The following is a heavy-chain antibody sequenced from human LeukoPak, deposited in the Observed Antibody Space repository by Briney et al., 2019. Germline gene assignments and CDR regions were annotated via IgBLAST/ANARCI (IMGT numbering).Heavy chain of an antibody. CDR1: GYIFTSYW. D-gene: IGHD6-13*01. CDR2: IDPGDSDT. CDR3: ARLPRSSSWFDYFDY. J-gene: IGHJ4*02. Sequence: GESLKISCQVSGYIFTSYWIGWVRQMPGKGLEWMGFIDPGDSDTRYSPSFQGQVIISADKSINTAYLQWSRLKASDTAIYYCARLPRSSSWFDYFDYWGQGTLVTVSS. V-gene: IGHV5-51*01.